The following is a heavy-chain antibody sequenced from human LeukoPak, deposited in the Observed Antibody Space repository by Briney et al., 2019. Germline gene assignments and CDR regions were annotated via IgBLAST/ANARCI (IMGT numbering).Heavy chain of an antibody. CDR3: ASQVLTPLTYHYDSSGPSFDY. CDR1: GGTFSSYA. Sequence: ASVKVSCKASGGTFSSYAISWVRQAPGQGLEWMGGIIPIFGTANYAQKFQGRVTITTDESTSTAYMELSSLRSEDTAVYYCASQVLTPLTYHYDSSGPSFDYWGQGTLVTVSS. J-gene: IGHJ4*02. V-gene: IGHV1-69*05. CDR2: IIPIFGTA. D-gene: IGHD3-22*01.